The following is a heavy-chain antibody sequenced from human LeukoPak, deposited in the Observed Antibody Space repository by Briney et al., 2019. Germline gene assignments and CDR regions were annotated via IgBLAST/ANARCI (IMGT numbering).Heavy chain of an antibody. D-gene: IGHD2-2*01. CDR1: GFTFSSYA. Sequence: GGSLRLSCAASGFTFSSYAMNWVRQAPGKGLEWVSATGSTGVSTFYADTVKGRFTVSRDNSKNTLSLQMNSLRAEDTAVYYCAKDPGVVPAHYFDYWGQGILVTVSS. J-gene: IGHJ4*02. V-gene: IGHV3-23*01. CDR3: AKDPGVVPAHYFDY. CDR2: TGSTGVST.